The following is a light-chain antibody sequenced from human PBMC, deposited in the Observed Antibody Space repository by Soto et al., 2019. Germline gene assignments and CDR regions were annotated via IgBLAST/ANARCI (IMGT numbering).Light chain of an antibody. CDR2: AAS. Sequence: EIVLTQSPGTLSLSPGERATLSCRASQSVGNNYLAWFQQKPGQAPRLLIYAASSRVTGIPDRFSGSGPGTDFTLTISRLEPEDFALYFCQQYYSAPDTFGQGTKLEIK. CDR3: QQYYSAPDT. V-gene: IGKV3-20*01. CDR1: QSVGNNY. J-gene: IGKJ2*01.